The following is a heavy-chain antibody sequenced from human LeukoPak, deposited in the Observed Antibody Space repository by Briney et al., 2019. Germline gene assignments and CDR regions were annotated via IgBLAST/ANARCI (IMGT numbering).Heavy chain of an antibody. J-gene: IGHJ6*02. CDR2: IYSGGST. V-gene: IGHV3-53*01. CDR3: ARELGYCSGASCYFKYYGMDV. D-gene: IGHD2-15*01. Sequence: GGSLRLSCAASGFSFGTYAMSWVRQAPGKGLEWVSVIYSGGSTYYADSVKGRFTISRDNSKNTLYLQMNSLRAEDTAVYYCARELGYCSGASCYFKYYGMDVWGQGTTVTVFS. CDR1: GFSFGTYA.